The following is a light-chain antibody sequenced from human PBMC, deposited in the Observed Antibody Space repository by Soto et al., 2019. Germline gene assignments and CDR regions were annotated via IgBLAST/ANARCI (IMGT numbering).Light chain of an antibody. CDR2: EGS. CDR3: CSYVGRSTFYV. CDR1: SSDVGSYNL. Sequence: QSVLTQPASVSGSPGQSITISCTGTSSDVGSYNLVSWYQQHPGKAPKLMIYEGSKRPSGVSNRFSGSKSGNTASLTISGLQAEDEADYYCCSYVGRSTFYVFGTGTKATVL. J-gene: IGLJ1*01. V-gene: IGLV2-23*01.